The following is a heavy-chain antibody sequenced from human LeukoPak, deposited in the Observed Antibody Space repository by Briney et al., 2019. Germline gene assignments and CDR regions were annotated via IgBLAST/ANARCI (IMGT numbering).Heavy chain of an antibody. D-gene: IGHD3-10*01. V-gene: IGHV4-31*03. J-gene: IGHJ4*02. CDR1: ADSLSSGGHY. CDR3: ARGGNRFGGFYFDY. CDR2: IYHSGRS. Sequence: SQTLSLTCTVSADSLSSGGHYWAWIRQFPGKGLESIGFIYHSGRSRHNPSLKDRVAISVDTSRKQFALKLSSVTAADTAMYYCARGGNRFGGFYFDYWGQGIQVIVSS.